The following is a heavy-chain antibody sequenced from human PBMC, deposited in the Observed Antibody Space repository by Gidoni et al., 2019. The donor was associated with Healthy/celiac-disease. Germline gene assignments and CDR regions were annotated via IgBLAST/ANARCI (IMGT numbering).Heavy chain of an antibody. CDR3: ARDYCSGGSCHFDY. D-gene: IGHD2-15*01. J-gene: IGHJ4*02. V-gene: IGHV4-59*01. Sequence: QVQLQESGPGLVKPSETLSLTCTVSGGSISSYYWSWIRQPPGKGLEWIGYIYYSGSTNYNPSLKSRVTISVDTSKNQFSLKLSSVTAADTAVYYCARDYCSGGSCHFDYWGQGTLVTVSS. CDR2: IYYSGST. CDR1: GGSISSYY.